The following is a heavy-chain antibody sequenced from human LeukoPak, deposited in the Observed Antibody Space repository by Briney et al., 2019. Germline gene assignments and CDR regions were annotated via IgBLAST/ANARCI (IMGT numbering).Heavy chain of an antibody. CDR3: ARGDEPAASDEYFQH. CDR1: GGSISSYY. V-gene: IGHV4-59*01. CDR2: IYYSGST. Sequence: SETLSLTCTVSGGSISSYYWSWIRQPPGKGLEWIGYIYYSGSTNYNPSLKSRVTISVDTSKNQFSLKLSSVTAADTAVYYCARGDEPAASDEYFQHWGQGTLVTVSS. D-gene: IGHD2-2*01. J-gene: IGHJ1*01.